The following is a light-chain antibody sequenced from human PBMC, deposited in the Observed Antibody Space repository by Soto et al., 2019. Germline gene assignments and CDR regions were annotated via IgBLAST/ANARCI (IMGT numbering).Light chain of an antibody. CDR1: SSDVGGYNY. CDR3: TSYTSSSTLDV. CDR2: EVS. V-gene: IGLV2-14*01. J-gene: IGLJ1*01. Sequence: QSALTQPSSVSGSPGQSITLSCPGTSSDVGGYNYVSWYQQHPGKAPKLMIYEVSNRPLGVSNRFSGSKSGNTASLTISGLQAEDEADYYCTSYTSSSTLDVFGTGTKVTV.